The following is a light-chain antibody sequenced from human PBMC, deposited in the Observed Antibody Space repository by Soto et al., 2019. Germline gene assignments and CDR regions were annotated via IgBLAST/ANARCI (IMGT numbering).Light chain of an antibody. CDR2: DAS. CDR3: QHYDNLLLT. V-gene: IGKV1-33*01. CDR1: QDINTY. Sequence: DIQMTPSPSSLSASVVDRVTITCQASQDINTYLNLYQKKPGKAPKLLIYDASKLETGVTSRFSGGGAGTDFTLTVTSLQPEDIATYFCQHYDNLLLTFGGGTKVE. J-gene: IGKJ4*01.